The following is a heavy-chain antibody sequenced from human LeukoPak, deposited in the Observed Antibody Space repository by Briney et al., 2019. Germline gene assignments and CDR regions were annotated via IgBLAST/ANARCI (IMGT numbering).Heavy chain of an antibody. V-gene: IGHV1-18*01. CDR3: ARGGSRVVTYCNFDY. Sequence: GASVKVSCKSSGYTFTSYAHSWVRQAPPQGLERMGWISTYSGNTNHAQKLQGRITMTIETSTSTAYMELRSLRSDDTAVYYCARGGSRVVTYCNFDYWGQGALVAVSS. CDR2: ISTYSGNT. D-gene: IGHD2-21*02. CDR1: GYTFTSYA. J-gene: IGHJ4*02.